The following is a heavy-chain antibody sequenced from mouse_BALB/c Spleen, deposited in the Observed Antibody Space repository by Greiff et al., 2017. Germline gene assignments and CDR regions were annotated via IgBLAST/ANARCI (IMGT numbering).Heavy chain of an antibody. CDR3: ARGQDGRDRYFFAY. J-gene: IGHJ3*01. CDR1: GFTFSSYA. V-gene: IGHV5-6-5*01. D-gene: IGHD2-14*01. CDR2: ISSGGST. Sequence: EVKVVESGGGLVKPGGSLKLSCAASGFTFSSYAMSWVRQTPEKRLEWVASISSGGSTYYPDSVKGRFTISRDNARNILYLQMSSLRSEDTAMYYCARGQDGRDRYFFAYWGQGTLVTVSA.